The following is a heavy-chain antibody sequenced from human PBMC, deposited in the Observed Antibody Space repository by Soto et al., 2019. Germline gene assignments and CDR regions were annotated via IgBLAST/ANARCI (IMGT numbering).Heavy chain of an antibody. CDR1: GVPFSKAW. V-gene: IGHV3-15*05. CDR2: IKSKTDGGTT. CDR3: TTGQFWPNY. J-gene: IGHJ4*02. Sequence: ESGGGLVKPGGSLRLSCAASGVPFSKAWMSWVRQAPGKGLEWVGRIKSKTDGGTTDYAPLVKGRFTISSDDSKNTLYLQMNSLQAEDTAVYYCTTGQFWPNYWGQGTLVTGSS. D-gene: IGHD6-19*01.